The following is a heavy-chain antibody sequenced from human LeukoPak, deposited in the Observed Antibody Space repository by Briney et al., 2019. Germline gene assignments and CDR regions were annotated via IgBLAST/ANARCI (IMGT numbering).Heavy chain of an antibody. J-gene: IGHJ4*02. D-gene: IGHD1-1*01. CDR3: ARPGDPERYEY. V-gene: IGHV3-33*01. CDR2: IRYDGSKQ. CDR1: GFTFSNYG. Sequence: RRSLRLSCAASGFTFSNYGMHWVRQAPGRGLEWVALIRYDGSKQDYADSVKRRLTISRDNSKNTLHLQMNSLRAEDTAVYYCARPGDPERYEYWGQGTLVTVSS.